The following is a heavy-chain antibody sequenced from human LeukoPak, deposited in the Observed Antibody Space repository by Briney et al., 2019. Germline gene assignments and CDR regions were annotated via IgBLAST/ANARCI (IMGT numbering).Heavy chain of an antibody. D-gene: IGHD5-18*01. Sequence: SQTLSLTCTVSGGSISSGDYYWSWIRQPPGKGLEWIGYIYYSGSTYYNPSLKSRVTISIDTSMNQFSLRLTSVTAADTAVYYCARSGYHDGYSYGLFDHWGQGTLVTVSS. V-gene: IGHV4-30-4*01. CDR3: ARSGYHDGYSYGLFDH. CDR1: GGSISSGDYY. J-gene: IGHJ4*02. CDR2: IYYSGST.